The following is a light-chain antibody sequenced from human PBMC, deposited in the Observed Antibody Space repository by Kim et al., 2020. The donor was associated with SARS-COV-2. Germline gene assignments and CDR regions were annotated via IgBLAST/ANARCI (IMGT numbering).Light chain of an antibody. V-gene: IGKV1-39*01. CDR3: QQTYRTPFS. CDR2: AAS. CDR1: QSIRDY. J-gene: IGKJ2*01. Sequence: DIQMTQSPSSLSASVGDRVTITCRSSQSIRDYFNWYQHKPGRAPKLLIYAASVLQSGVPSRFSGGGSGTDFTLTISSLQPEDSATYDCQQTYRTPFSFGQGTKLEI.